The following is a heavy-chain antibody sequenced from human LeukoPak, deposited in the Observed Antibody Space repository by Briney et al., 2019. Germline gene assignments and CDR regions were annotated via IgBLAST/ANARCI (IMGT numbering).Heavy chain of an antibody. CDR2: IYYSGST. D-gene: IGHD5-12*01. V-gene: IGHV4-61*01. CDR1: GGSVSSGSYY. CDR3: ASRYSGLTYYYYGMAV. Sequence: PSETLSLTCTVSGGSVSSGSYYWSWIRQPPGKGLEWIGYIYYSGSTNYNPSLKSRVTISVDTSKNQFSLKLSSVTAADTAVYFWASRYSGLTYYYYGMAVWGQGTTVTVSS. J-gene: IGHJ6*02.